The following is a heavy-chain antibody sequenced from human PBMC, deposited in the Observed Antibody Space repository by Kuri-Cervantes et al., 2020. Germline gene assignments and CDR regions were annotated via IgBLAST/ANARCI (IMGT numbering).Heavy chain of an antibody. Sequence: GESLKISCAASGFTFSSSWMHWVCQAPEKGLEWVADIKCDGSEKYYVDSVKGRFTISRDNSKNTLYLQMNSLRAEDTAVYYCARDGHSSSRYIWGHDAFDIWGQGTMVTVSS. CDR1: GFTFSSSW. CDR3: ARDGHSSSRYIWGHDAFDI. V-gene: IGHV3-52*01. J-gene: IGHJ3*02. D-gene: IGHD6-13*01. CDR2: IKCDGSEK.